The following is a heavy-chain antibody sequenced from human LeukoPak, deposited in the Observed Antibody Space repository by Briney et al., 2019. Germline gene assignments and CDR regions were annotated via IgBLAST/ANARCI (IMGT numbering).Heavy chain of an antibody. CDR1: GFTFSSYS. J-gene: IGHJ6*02. CDR3: ARNYGSGMGYYYYCGMDV. V-gene: IGHV3-48*02. D-gene: IGHD3-10*01. CDR2: ISSSSSTI. Sequence: GSLRLSCAASGFTFSSYSMNWVHQAPGKGLEWVSNISSSSSTIYYADSVKGRITISRDNAKNSLYLQMNSLRDEDAAVYYCARNYGSGMGYYYYCGMDVWGQGTTVTVSS.